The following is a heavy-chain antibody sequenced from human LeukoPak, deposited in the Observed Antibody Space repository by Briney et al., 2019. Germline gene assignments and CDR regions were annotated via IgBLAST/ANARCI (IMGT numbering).Heavy chain of an antibody. D-gene: IGHD2-21*02. CDR1: GFTFSDYY. CDR2: SGDKANSYTT. J-gene: IGHJ4*02. V-gene: IGHV3-72*01. Sequence: GGSLSLSCTASGFTFSDYYMDWVRQAPGKGLEWVGRSGDKANSYTTQYAASVKGRFTISRDDSENSLYLQMNCLKTEDTAVYFCARGFSVGTRGLGYWGQGTLVTVSS. CDR3: ARGFSVGTRGLGY.